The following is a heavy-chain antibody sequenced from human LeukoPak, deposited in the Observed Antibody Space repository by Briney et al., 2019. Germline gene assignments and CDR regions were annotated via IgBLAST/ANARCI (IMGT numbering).Heavy chain of an antibody. V-gene: IGHV4-59*01. J-gene: IGHJ4*02. Sequence: PSETLSFTCTVSGGSISSYYWSWIRQPPGKGLEWIGYIYYSGSTNYNPSLKSRVTISVDTSKNQFSLKLSSVTAADTAVYYCAREAPGVGATDYWGQGTLVTVSS. CDR3: AREAPGVGATDY. CDR1: GGSISSYY. CDR2: IYYSGST. D-gene: IGHD1-26*01.